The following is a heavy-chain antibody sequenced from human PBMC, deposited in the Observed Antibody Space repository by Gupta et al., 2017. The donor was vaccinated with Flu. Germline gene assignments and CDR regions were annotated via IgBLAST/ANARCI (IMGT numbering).Heavy chain of an antibody. CDR1: GFTFTAYH. J-gene: IGHJ4*02. V-gene: IGHV1-2*02. CDR2: INPVSGGT. CDR3: AAELTGSGSNDY. D-gene: IGHD3-10*01. Sequence: QVQVVPSGAEVREPGASVKVSCRTSGFTFTAYHIHWVRQAPGQGLEWMAYINPVSGGTKYAQKLQGRVTVTRDTSISTAFMELTRLTSDDTAVYYCAAELTGSGSNDYWGQGTLVTGAS.